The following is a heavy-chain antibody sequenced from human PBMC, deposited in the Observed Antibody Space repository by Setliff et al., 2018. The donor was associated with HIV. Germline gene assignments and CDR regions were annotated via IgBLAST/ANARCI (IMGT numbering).Heavy chain of an antibody. V-gene: IGHV3-30*04. Sequence: GGSLRLSCAASGFTFSYYTMHWIRQTPDNGLEWVAVISYDGNSQYYADSVKGRFTLSRDNFRNTLYLQMNSLRPEDTAVYYCTRYGSGRSAGNNYYYNYMDGWGKGTTVTVSS. CDR3: TRYGSGRSAGNNYYYNYMDG. CDR2: ISYDGNSQ. D-gene: IGHD3-10*01. CDR1: GFTFSYYT. J-gene: IGHJ6*03.